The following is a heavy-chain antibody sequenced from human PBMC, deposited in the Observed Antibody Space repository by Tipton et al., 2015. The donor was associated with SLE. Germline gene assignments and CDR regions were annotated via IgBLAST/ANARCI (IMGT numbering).Heavy chain of an antibody. J-gene: IGHJ4*02. CDR3: TTGGHYFGD. CDR1: GFTFSNAW. Sequence: GSLRLSCAGTGFTFSNAWMSWVRQAPGKGLEWVGRIRRTTDGGTIDYAAPVKGRFTMSRDDSEDTLYLQMNGLKTEDTALYYCTTGGHYFGDWGQGTLVTVSS. CDR2: IRRTTDGGTI. D-gene: IGHD3-10*01. V-gene: IGHV3-15*01.